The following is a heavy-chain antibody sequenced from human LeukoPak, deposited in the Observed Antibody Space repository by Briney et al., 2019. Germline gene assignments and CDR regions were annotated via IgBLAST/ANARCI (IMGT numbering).Heavy chain of an antibody. V-gene: IGHV4-59*08. CDR3: ARHPFATPFDY. J-gene: IGHJ4*02. Sequence: PSETLSLTCTVSGGSISDNYWSWIRQPPGKGLEWIGYAYSSGHTNYNSSLKSRVTMSLDTSKSQFSLRLSSATAADTALYFCARHPFATPFDYWGPGTLVTVSS. CDR2: AYSSGHT. D-gene: IGHD2-15*01. CDR1: GGSISDNY.